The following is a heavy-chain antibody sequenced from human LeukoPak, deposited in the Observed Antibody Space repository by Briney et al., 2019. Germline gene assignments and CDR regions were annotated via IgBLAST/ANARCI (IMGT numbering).Heavy chain of an antibody. Sequence: SGTLSLTCAVSGDSISSTNWWTWVRQPPGKGLEWIGEIYHSGSTNYNPSLKSRVTISVDMSKNQFSLELTSVTAADTAVYYCARHASRYDSSGYYYFDYWGQGTLVTVSS. D-gene: IGHD3-22*01. CDR1: GDSISSTNW. V-gene: IGHV4-4*02. CDR2: IYHSGST. CDR3: ARHASRYDSSGYYYFDY. J-gene: IGHJ4*02.